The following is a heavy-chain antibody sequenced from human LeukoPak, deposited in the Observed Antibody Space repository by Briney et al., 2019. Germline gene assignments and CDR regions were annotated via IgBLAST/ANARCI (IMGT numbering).Heavy chain of an antibody. V-gene: IGHV5-51*01. Sequence: HGESLKISCQGSGYSFTSYWIGWVRQMPGKGLEWMGIIYPGDSDTRYSPSFQGQVTISADKSISTAYLQWSSLKASDTAMYYCARQEYCSGGSCYTWFDPWGQGTLVTVSS. CDR1: GYSFTSYW. J-gene: IGHJ5*02. CDR3: ARQEYCSGGSCYTWFDP. CDR2: IYPGDSDT. D-gene: IGHD2-15*01.